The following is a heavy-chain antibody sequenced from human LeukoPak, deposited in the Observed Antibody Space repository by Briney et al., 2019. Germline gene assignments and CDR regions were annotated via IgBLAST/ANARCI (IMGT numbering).Heavy chain of an antibody. V-gene: IGHV4-34*01. Sequence: PSETLSLTCAVYGGSFSGYYWSWIRQPPGKGLEWIGEINHSGSTNYNPSLKSRVTISVDTSKNQFSLKLSSVTAADTAVYYCARVAAGSKPGYYYYMDVWGKGTTVTISS. J-gene: IGHJ6*03. D-gene: IGHD3-10*01. CDR3: ARVAAGSKPGYYYYMDV. CDR1: GGSFSGYY. CDR2: INHSGST.